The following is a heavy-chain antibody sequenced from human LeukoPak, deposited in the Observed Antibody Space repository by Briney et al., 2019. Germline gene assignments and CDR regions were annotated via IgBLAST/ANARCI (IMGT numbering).Heavy chain of an antibody. D-gene: IGHD6-19*01. CDR2: IWYDGSNK. CDR1: RFTFSNYG. J-gene: IGHJ4*02. CDR3: ARASSGGSGWDPDY. V-gene: IGHV3-33*01. Sequence: PGGSLRLSCAASRFTFSNYGMHWVRQAPGKGLEWVAVIWYDGSNKYYADSVKGRFTISRDNSKNTLYLQMNSLRAEDTAVYYCARASSGGSGWDPDYWGQGTLVTVSS.